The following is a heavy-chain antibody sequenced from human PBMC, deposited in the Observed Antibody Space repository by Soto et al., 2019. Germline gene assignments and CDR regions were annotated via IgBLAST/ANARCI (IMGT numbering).Heavy chain of an antibody. Sequence: SVKVSCTASGYTFTNYAMHWVRQAPGQRLEWMGWINAGNGNTKYSQKFQGRVTITRDTSASTAYMDLSSLRSEDTAVYYCARGPGGPDGPGDYWGQGTLVTVSS. CDR1: GYTFTNYA. J-gene: IGHJ4*02. CDR2: INAGNGNT. V-gene: IGHV1-3*01. CDR3: ARGPGGPDGPGDY. D-gene: IGHD2-15*01.